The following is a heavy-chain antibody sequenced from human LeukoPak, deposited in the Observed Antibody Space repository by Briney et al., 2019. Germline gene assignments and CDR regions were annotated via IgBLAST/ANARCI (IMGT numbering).Heavy chain of an antibody. D-gene: IGHD2-2*01. CDR3: ASTSWGVPAAKGAFDI. CDR1: GFTFSSYS. Sequence: SGGSLRLPCAASGFTFSSYSMNWFRRAPGKGLEWVSSISSSSSYIYYADSVKGRFTISRDNAKNSLYLQMNSLRAEDTAVYYCASTSWGVPAAKGAFDIWGQGTMVTVSS. J-gene: IGHJ3*02. V-gene: IGHV3-21*01. CDR2: ISSSSSYI.